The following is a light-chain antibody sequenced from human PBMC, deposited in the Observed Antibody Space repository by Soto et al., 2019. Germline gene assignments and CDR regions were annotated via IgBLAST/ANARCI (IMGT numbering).Light chain of an antibody. CDR2: DVS. Sequence: QSALTQPASWSGSPGQSITISCTGTSSDVGGYNYVSWYQQHPGKAPKLMIYDVSNRPSGASNRFSGSKSGNTASLTISGLQAEDEADYYCSSYTSSSTQIFGTGTKVTVL. CDR1: SSDVGGYNY. CDR3: SSYTSSSTQI. V-gene: IGLV2-14*01. J-gene: IGLJ1*01.